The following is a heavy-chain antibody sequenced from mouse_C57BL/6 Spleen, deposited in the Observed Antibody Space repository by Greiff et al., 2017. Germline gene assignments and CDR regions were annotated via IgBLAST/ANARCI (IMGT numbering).Heavy chain of an antibody. J-gene: IGHJ1*03. V-gene: IGHV1-59*01. D-gene: IGHD2-4*01. CDR3: ARTGDYDGYLEG. Sequence: QVQLQQPGAELVRPGTSVKLSCKASGYTFTSSWMHWVKQRPGQGLAWIGVIDPSDSYTNYNQKFKGKATLTVDTSSSTAYMQRSSLTSEDAAVDYWARTGDYDGYLEGWGTGTTVTVSS. CDR1: GYTFTSSW. CDR2: IDPSDSYT.